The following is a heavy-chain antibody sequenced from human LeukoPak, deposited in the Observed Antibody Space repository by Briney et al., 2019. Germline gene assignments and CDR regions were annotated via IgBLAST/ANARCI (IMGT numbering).Heavy chain of an antibody. Sequence: GGSLRLSCAASGFTFSSYAMHWVRQAPGKGLEWVAVISYDGSNKYYADSVKGRFTISRDNSKNTLYLQMNSLRAEDTAVYYCARGRGYSYADYWGQGTLVTVSS. J-gene: IGHJ4*02. CDR2: ISYDGSNK. CDR1: GFTFSSYA. V-gene: IGHV3-30*04. D-gene: IGHD5-18*01. CDR3: ARGRGYSYADY.